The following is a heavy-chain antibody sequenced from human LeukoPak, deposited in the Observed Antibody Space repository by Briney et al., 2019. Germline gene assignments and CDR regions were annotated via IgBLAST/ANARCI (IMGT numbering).Heavy chain of an antibody. J-gene: IGHJ4*02. D-gene: IGHD6-19*01. CDR1: GFTFSNSW. V-gene: IGHV3-7*01. CDR3: ARDLPGAVGPFDY. Sequence: GGSLRLSCAASGFTFSNSWMSWVRQVPGKGLEWVANIKEDGSEKYSVDSVKGRFTISRDNAKNSLYLQMNRLRAEDTAVYYCARDLPGAVGPFDYWGQGTLVTVSS. CDR2: IKEDGSEK.